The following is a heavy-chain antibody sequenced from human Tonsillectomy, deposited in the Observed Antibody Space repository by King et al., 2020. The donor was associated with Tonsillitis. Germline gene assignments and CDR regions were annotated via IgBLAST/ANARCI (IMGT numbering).Heavy chain of an antibody. Sequence: QLQESGPGLVKPSETLSLTCTVSGGSISRRTYYWGGIRQPPGKGLEWIGNIFYIGSTYYNPSLKSRVTLSVDTSANQFSLKLSSVTAADTAVYYCARLYYYDSSGYFYYFDYWGQGTLVTVSS. CDR2: IFYIGST. V-gene: IGHV4-39*01. J-gene: IGHJ4*02. CDR1: GGSISRRTYY. CDR3: ARLYYYDSSGYFYYFDY. D-gene: IGHD3-22*01.